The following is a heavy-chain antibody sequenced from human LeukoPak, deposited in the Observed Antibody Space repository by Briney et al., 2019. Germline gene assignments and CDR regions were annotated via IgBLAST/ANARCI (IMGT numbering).Heavy chain of an antibody. J-gene: IGHJ5*02. Sequence: GGSLRLSCAASGFTLSSYMLNWVRQAPGKGLEWVSTISSTGSYIYYADSVKGRFTISRDNPGNVMYLQMNSLRAEDTAVYYCTRVAQGEPTGWFDTWGQGTRVTVSS. CDR1: GFTLSSYM. V-gene: IGHV3-21*01. CDR3: TRVAQGEPTGWFDT. CDR2: ISSTGSYI. D-gene: IGHD1-14*01.